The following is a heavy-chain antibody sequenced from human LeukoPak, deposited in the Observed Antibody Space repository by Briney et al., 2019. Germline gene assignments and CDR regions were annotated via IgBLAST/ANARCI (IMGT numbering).Heavy chain of an antibody. V-gene: IGHV3-21*01. CDR1: GFTFSSYS. J-gene: IGHJ3*02. D-gene: IGHD3-16*01. CDR2: ISSSSTYI. Sequence: GGSLRLSCAASGFTFSSYSMNWVRQAPGKGLEWVSSISSSSTYIYYVDSVKGRFTISRDNAKNSLYLQMNSLRAEDTAVYYCARLKGGRAFDIWGQGTMVTVSS. CDR3: ARLKGGRAFDI.